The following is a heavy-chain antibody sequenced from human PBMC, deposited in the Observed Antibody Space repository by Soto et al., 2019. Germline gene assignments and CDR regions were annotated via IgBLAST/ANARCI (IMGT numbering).Heavy chain of an antibody. Sequence: QVQLVQSGAEVRKPGASVNISCRASGFSFSDNLINWVRQAPGQSLEWMGWINPDNGNTRYSQTCQGRVTISRHSSASIASGEVSDLTSEETAVYYCAGDILSVGPRANDAFDVWGQGTMVTVAS. J-gene: IGHJ3*01. CDR1: GFSFSDNL. CDR3: AGDILSVGPRANDAFDV. D-gene: IGHD1-26*01. V-gene: IGHV1-3*01. CDR2: INPDNGNT.